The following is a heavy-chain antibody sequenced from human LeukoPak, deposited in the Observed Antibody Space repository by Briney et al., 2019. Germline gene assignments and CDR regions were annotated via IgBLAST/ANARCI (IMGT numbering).Heavy chain of an antibody. CDR1: GFTFSNYW. CDR3: ARHVLRYFDWIDAFDI. V-gene: IGHV3-7*01. CDR2: IKKDGSER. J-gene: IGHJ3*02. D-gene: IGHD3-9*01. Sequence: GGSLRLSCAASGFTFSNYWMTWVRQAPGKGLEWVANIKKDGSERNYVDSVKGRFTISRDNAKNSLYLQMNSLRAEDTAVYYCARHVLRYFDWIDAFDIWGQGTMVTVSS.